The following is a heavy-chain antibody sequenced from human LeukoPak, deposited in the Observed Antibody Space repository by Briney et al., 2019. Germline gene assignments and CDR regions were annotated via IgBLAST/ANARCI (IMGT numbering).Heavy chain of an antibody. D-gene: IGHD5-18*01. V-gene: IGHV4-34*01. CDR1: GGSFSGYY. CDR3: ARGRGGYSYGVYYYYYYYMDV. J-gene: IGHJ6*03. Sequence: SETLSLTCAVYGGSFSGYYWSWIRQPPGKGLEWIGEINHSGSTNYNPSLKSRVTISVDTSKNQFSLKLSSVTAADTAVYYCARGRGGYSYGVYYYYYYYMDVWGKGTTVTVSS. CDR2: INHSGST.